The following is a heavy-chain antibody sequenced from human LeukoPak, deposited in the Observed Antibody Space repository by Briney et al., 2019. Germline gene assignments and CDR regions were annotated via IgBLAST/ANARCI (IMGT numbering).Heavy chain of an antibody. CDR1: GYTFTSYG. Sequence: ASVKVSCKASGYTFTSYGISWVRQAPGQGLEWMGWISAHNGNTNYAQKIQGRVTLTTDTSTSTAYMELRSLRSDDTAVYYCARGVTMYSSSWDAFDIWGQGTMITVSS. J-gene: IGHJ3*02. V-gene: IGHV1-18*01. CDR2: ISAHNGNT. D-gene: IGHD6-13*01. CDR3: ARGVTMYSSSWDAFDI.